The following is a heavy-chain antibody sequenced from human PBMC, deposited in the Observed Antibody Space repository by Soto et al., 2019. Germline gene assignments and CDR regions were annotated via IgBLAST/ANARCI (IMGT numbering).Heavy chain of an antibody. CDR1: GGSISSGGYY. V-gene: IGHV4-31*03. J-gene: IGHJ4*02. CDR3: ARSSQSTVPTFDY. CDR2: IYYSGST. Sequence: QVQLQESGPGLVKPSQTLSLTCTVSGGSISSGGYYWSWIRQHPGKGLEWIGYIYYSGSTYYNPSLKSRVTXSXDXXKNQFSLKLSSVTAADTAVYYCARSSQSTVPTFDYWGQGTLVTVSS. D-gene: IGHD4-17*01.